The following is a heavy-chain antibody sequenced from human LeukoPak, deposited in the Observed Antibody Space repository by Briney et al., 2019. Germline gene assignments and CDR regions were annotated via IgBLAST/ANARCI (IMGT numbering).Heavy chain of an antibody. Sequence: SVKVSCKASGGTFSSYAISWVRQAPGQGLEWMGRIIPILGIANYAQKFQGRVTITADKSTSTAYMELSSLRSEDTAVYYCARDVTHYYDSSGYPTSDAFDIWGQGTMVTVSS. CDR1: GGTFSSYA. CDR2: IIPILGIA. V-gene: IGHV1-69*04. CDR3: ARDVTHYYDSSGYPTSDAFDI. D-gene: IGHD3-22*01. J-gene: IGHJ3*02.